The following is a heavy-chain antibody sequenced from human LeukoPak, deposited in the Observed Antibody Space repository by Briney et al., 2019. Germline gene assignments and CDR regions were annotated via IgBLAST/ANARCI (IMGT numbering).Heavy chain of an antibody. CDR1: GFTFSSYA. V-gene: IGHV3-23*01. J-gene: IGHJ5*02. CDR2: ISGSGGST. D-gene: IGHD2-2*01. Sequence: GGSLRLSCAASGFTFSSYAMSSVRQAPGKGLEWVSAISGSGGSTYYADSVKGRFTISRDNSKNTLYLQMHSLRAEDTAVYYCAKGSYCSSTSCYSRGDWFDPWGQGTLVTVSS. CDR3: AKGSYCSSTSCYSRGDWFDP.